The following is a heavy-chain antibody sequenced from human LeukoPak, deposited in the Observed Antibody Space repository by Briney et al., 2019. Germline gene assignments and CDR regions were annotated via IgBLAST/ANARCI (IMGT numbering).Heavy chain of an antibody. CDR2: IIPIFGTA. J-gene: IGHJ6*03. V-gene: IGHV1-69*06. D-gene: IGHD6-19*01. CDR3: ARVAVAGTFYYYYYMDV. Sequence: ASVKVSCKASGGTFSSYAISWVRQAPGQGLEWMGGIIPIFGTANYAQKFQGRVTITADKSTSTAYMELSRLRSDDTAVYYCARVAVAGTFYYYYYMDVWGKGTTVTISS. CDR1: GGTFSSYA.